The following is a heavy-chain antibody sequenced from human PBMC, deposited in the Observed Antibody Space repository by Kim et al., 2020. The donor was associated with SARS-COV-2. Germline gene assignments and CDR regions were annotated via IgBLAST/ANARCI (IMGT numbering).Heavy chain of an antibody. D-gene: IGHD4-17*01. V-gene: IGHV3-33*01. CDR1: GFTFSSYG. Sequence: GGSLRLSCAASGFTFSSYGMHWVRQAPGKGLEWVAVIWYDGSNKYYADSVKGRFTISRDNSKNTLFLQMNSLRAEDTAVYYCARDPPLNDDGDYGAVDYWGQGTLVTVSS. CDR3: ARDPPLNDDGDYGAVDY. J-gene: IGHJ4*02. CDR2: IWYDGSNK.